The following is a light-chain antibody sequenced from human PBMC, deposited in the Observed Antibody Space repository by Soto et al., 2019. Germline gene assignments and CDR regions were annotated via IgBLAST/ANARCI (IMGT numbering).Light chain of an antibody. Sequence: EIVMTQSPATLSVSPGERATLSCRASQSVSTNLAWYQQKPGQAPRLLMYGASTRATGIPARFSGSGSGTEFTLSISSLQSEDVAVYYCQQYHNWHTYTLGQWTKLEIK. CDR1: QSVSTN. CDR2: GAS. CDR3: QQYHNWHTYT. J-gene: IGKJ2*01. V-gene: IGKV3-15*01.